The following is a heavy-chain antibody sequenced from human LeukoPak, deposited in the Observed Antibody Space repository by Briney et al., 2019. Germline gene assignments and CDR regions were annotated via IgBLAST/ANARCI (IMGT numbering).Heavy chain of an antibody. D-gene: IGHD3-10*02. CDR2: ISDTGDST. J-gene: IGHJ4*02. Sequence: GSLRLSCVDSGFTFSTYAMSWVRQVPAKGLEWVSGISDTGDSTYYADSVKGRFTISRDNSRNTLYLQMNSLRVEDTAIYYCASRQGLGWHYVNWGQGTLVTVSS. CDR3: ASRQGLGWHYVN. V-gene: IGHV3-23*01. CDR1: GFTFSTYA.